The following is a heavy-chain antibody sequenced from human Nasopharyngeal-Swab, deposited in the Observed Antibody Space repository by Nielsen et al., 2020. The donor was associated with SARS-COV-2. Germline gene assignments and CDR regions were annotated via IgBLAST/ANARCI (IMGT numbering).Heavy chain of an antibody. CDR1: GYTFTGYY. CDR2: INPNSGGT. J-gene: IGHJ1*01. D-gene: IGHD2-2*01. Sequence: ASVKVSCRASGYTFTGYYMHWVRQAPGQGLEWMGWINPNSGGTNKAQKFQGWVTMTRDTSISTAYMELSRLRSDDTAVYYCARAAAATELGYCSSTSCYGYFQHWGQGTLVTVSS. CDR3: ARAAAATELGYCSSTSCYGYFQH. V-gene: IGHV1-2*04.